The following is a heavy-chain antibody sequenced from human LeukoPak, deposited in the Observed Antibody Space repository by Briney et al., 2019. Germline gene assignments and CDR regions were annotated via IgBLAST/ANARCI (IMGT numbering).Heavy chain of an antibody. CDR1: GFTFSSYA. CDR3: AKVRGGYSPVGHGMDV. D-gene: IGHD2-15*01. V-gene: IGHV3-23*01. Sequence: GGSLRLSCAASGFTFSSYAMSWVRQAPGKGLEWVSANSGSGGSTYYVDSVKGRFTISRDNSKNTLYLQMNSLRAEDTAVYYCAKVRGGYSPVGHGMDVWGQGTTVTVSS. CDR2: NSGSGGST. J-gene: IGHJ6*02.